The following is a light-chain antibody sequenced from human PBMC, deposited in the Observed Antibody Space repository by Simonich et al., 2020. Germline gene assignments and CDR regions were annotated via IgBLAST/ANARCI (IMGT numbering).Light chain of an antibody. CDR1: KSVLYSSNNKNY. V-gene: IGKV4-1*01. CDR2: CAS. J-gene: IGKJ5*01. Sequence: DIVMTQSPDSLAVSLCERAPINCKSSKSVLYSSNNKNYLAWYQPKPGQPPKLIIYCASTRASGVPDRYSGSGSGTDFTLTISSLQAEDVAVYYCQQYYSTPITFGQGTRLEIK. CDR3: QQYYSTPIT.